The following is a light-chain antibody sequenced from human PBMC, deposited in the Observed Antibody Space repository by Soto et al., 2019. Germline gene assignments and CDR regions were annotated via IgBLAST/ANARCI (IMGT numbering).Light chain of an antibody. V-gene: IGLV2-11*01. CDR2: DVS. J-gene: IGLJ1*01. Sequence: QSALTQPRSVSGSPGQSVTLSCTGTSIDVGAYSYVSWFQQHPDKAPKLMVYDVSKRPSGVPDRFSGSNSGNTASLTISGLHAEEEADYYCCSYAGSYTYVFGTGTKLTVL. CDR3: CSYAGSYTYV. CDR1: SIDVGAYSY.